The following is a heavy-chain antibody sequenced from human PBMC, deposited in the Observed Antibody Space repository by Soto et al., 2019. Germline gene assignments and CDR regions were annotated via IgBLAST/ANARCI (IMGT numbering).Heavy chain of an antibody. Sequence: GYLRLSCAASGFTFSSYSMNWVRQAPGKGLEWVSSISSSSSYIYYADSVKGRFTISRDNAKNSLYLQMNSLRAEDTAVYYCASTKSDVYSNLDAFDIWGQATMVTVSS. V-gene: IGHV3-21*01. CDR2: ISSSSSYI. CDR3: ASTKSDVYSNLDAFDI. J-gene: IGHJ3*02. CDR1: GFTFSSYS. D-gene: IGHD4-4*01.